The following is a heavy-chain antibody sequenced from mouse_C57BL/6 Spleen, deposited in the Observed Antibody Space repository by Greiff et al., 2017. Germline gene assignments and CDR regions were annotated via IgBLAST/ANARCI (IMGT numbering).Heavy chain of an antibody. CDR1: GFTFSDYG. CDR3: ARQGVNYAMDD. J-gene: IGHJ4*01. V-gene: IGHV5-17*01. D-gene: IGHD2-2*01. Sequence: EVQRVESGGGLVKPGGSLKLSCAASGFTFSDYGMHWVRQAPEKGLEWVAYISSGSSTIYYADTVKGRFTISRDNAKNTLFLQMTSLRSEDTAMYYCARQGVNYAMDDWGQGTSVTVSS. CDR2: ISSGSSTI.